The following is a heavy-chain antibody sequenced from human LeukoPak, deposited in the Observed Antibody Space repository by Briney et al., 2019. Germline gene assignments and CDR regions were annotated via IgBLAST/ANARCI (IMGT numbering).Heavy chain of an antibody. Sequence: ASVEVFCKVSGYTLTELSMHWVRQAPGKGLEWMGGFDPEDGETIYAQKFQGRVTMTEDTSTDTAYMELSSLRPEDTAVYYCATDHTTGTTFRDYYYYGMDVWGQGTTVTVSS. D-gene: IGHD1-1*01. CDR3: ATDHTTGTTFRDYYYYGMDV. J-gene: IGHJ6*02. CDR2: FDPEDGET. CDR1: GYTLTELS. V-gene: IGHV1-24*01.